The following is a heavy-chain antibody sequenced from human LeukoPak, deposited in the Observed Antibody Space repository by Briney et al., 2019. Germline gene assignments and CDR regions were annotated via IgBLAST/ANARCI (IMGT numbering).Heavy chain of an antibody. Sequence: PSETLSLTCTVSGYSISSGYYWAWIRQPPGKGLEWIGSIYYSGNTYYNPSLKSRVTISLDTSKNQFSLKLSSVTAADTAVYYCARHGYYYYYMDVWGRGTTVTISS. CDR1: GYSISSGYY. CDR2: IYYSGNT. J-gene: IGHJ6*03. V-gene: IGHV4-38-2*02. CDR3: ARHGYYYYYMDV.